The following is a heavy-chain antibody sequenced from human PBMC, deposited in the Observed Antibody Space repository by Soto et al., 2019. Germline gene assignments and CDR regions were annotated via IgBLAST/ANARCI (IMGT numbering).Heavy chain of an antibody. J-gene: IGHJ4*02. CDR3: AKDRGRQQLVPFDY. V-gene: IGHV3-30*18. D-gene: IGHD6-13*01. CDR2: ISYDGSNK. Sequence: QVQLVESGGGVVQPGRSLRLSCAASGFTFSSYGMHWVRQAPGKGLEWVAVISYDGSNKYYADSVKGRFTISRDNSKNTLYLQMNSLRAEDTAVYYCAKDRGRQQLVPFDYWGQGTLVTVSS. CDR1: GFTFSSYG.